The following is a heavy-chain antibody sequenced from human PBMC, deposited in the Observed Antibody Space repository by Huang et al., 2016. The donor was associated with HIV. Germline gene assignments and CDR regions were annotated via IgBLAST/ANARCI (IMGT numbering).Heavy chain of an antibody. V-gene: IGHV3-7*01. CDR1: GFTFRSYW. CDR2: INVDGSER. CDR3: ARGFQAKPGDY. J-gene: IGHJ4*02. Sequence: EVHLVESGGGLVRPGRSLRLSCAASGFTFRSYWMNWVRQAPGRGLEWGANINVDGSERLYVDSVRGRFTISRDNANNSVSLQLNSLKAEDTGVYYCARGFQAKPGDYWGQGTLVTVSS.